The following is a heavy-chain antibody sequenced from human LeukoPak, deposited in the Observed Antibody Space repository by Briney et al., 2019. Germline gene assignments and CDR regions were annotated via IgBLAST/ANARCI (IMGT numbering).Heavy chain of an antibody. V-gene: IGHV4-34*01. CDR1: GGSFSGYY. Sequence: SETLSLTCAVYGGSFSGYYWSWIRQPPGKGLEWIGEINHSGSTNYNPSLKSRATVSVDTSSNRFSLKLTSLTAADSALYYCAGGRDAFDIWGQGTMVTVSS. CDR2: INHSGST. J-gene: IGHJ3*02. CDR3: AGGRDAFDI.